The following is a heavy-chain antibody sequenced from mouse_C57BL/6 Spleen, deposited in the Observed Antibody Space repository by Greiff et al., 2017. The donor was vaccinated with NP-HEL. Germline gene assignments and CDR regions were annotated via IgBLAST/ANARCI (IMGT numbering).Heavy chain of an antibody. Sequence: VQLKQSGPELVKPGASVKLSCKASGYTFTSYDINWVKQRPGQGLEWIGWIYPRDGSTKYNEKFKGKATFTVDPSSSTAYMELHSLTSEDSAVYFCAQGDFFAYWGQGTLVTVSA. CDR2: IYPRDGST. CDR3: AQGDFFAY. CDR1: GYTFTSYD. V-gene: IGHV1-85*01. J-gene: IGHJ3*01.